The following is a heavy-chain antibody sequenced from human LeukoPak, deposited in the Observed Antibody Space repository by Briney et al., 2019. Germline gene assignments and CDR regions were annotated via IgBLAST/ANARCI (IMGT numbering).Heavy chain of an antibody. V-gene: IGHV4-61*02. CDR1: GGSISSGSYY. CDR3: ARSSGYDSGWFDP. D-gene: IGHD5-12*01. J-gene: IGHJ5*02. Sequence: SQTLSLTCTVSGGSISSGSYYWSWIRQPAGKGLEWIGRIYTSGSTNYNPSLKSRVTISVDTSKNQFSLKLSSVTAADTAVYYGARSSGYDSGWFDPWGQGTLVTVSS. CDR2: IYTSGST.